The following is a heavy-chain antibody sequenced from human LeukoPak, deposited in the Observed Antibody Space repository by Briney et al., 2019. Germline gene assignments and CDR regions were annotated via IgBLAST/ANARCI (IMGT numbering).Heavy chain of an antibody. CDR2: IGTAGDP. CDR3: ARDRRYCSSTSCYYYGMDV. D-gene: IGHD2-2*01. V-gene: IGHV3-13*05. J-gene: IGHJ6*04. CDR1: GFTFSSYD. Sequence: GGSLRLSCAASGFTFSSYDMHWVRQATGKGLEWVSAIGTAGDPYYPGSVKGRFTISRENAKNSLYLQMNSLRAGDTAVYYCARDRRYCSSTSCYYYGMDVWGKGTTVTVSS.